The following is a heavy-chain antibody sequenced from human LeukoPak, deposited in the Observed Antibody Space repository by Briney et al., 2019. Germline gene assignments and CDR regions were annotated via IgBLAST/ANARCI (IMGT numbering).Heavy chain of an antibody. V-gene: IGHV1-18*01. J-gene: IGHJ6*02. D-gene: IGHD3-3*01. CDR2: ISAYNGNT. CDR3: ARTHLRFLEWYPNYYYYYGMDV. Sequence: ASVKVSCKASGGTFSSYAISWVRQAPGQGLEWMGWISAYNGNTNYAQKLQGRVTMTTDTSTSTAYMELRSLRSDDTAVYYSARTHLRFLEWYPNYYYYYGMDVWGQGTTVTVSS. CDR1: GGTFSSYA.